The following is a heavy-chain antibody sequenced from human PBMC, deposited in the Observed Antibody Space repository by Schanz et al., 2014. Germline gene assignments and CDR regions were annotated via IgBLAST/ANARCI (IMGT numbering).Heavy chain of an antibody. V-gene: IGHV3-21*01. CDR3: ARGSRPNYDVLTACCSIDY. J-gene: IGHJ4*02. Sequence: EVQLVESGGGLVKPGGSLRLSCEASEFTFSSYKMNWVRQAPGKGLEWVSSISSSGSYIHYADSVKGRFTISRDNANNSLYLQMNSLIAEDAAVYYCARGSRPNYDVLTACCSIDYWGQGTLVTVSS. CDR1: EFTFSSYK. CDR2: ISSSGSYI. D-gene: IGHD3-16*01.